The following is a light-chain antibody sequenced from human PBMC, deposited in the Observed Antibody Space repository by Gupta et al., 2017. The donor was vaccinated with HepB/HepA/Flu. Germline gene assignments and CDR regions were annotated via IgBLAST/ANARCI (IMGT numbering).Light chain of an antibody. V-gene: IGKV3-20*01. J-gene: IGKJ1*01. Sequence: EIVFTHSPCTLSLSPGERSTLSCRASLSVSSSYLAWYQQKPGQAPMLLIYGASSRATGIPDRFSGSGSGTDFTLTISRLEPEDFAVYYCQQDGSSPVTFGQGTKVEIK. CDR1: LSVSSSY. CDR2: GAS. CDR3: QQDGSSPVT.